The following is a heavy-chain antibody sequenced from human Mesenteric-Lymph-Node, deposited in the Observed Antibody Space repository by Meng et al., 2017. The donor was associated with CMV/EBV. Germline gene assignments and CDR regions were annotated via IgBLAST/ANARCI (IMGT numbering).Heavy chain of an antibody. J-gene: IGHJ4*02. V-gene: IGHV4-34*01. CDR2: INHSGST. CDR1: GGSFSGYY. CDR3: ARVSTDGYSGYDASPYYFDY. Sequence: SETLSLTCAVYGGSFSGYYWTWIRQPPGKGLEWIGEINHSGSTNYSPSLKSRVTISVDTSKSQFSLRVTSVTAADTAVYYCARVSTDGYSGYDASPYYFDYWGQGTLVTVSS. D-gene: IGHD5-12*01.